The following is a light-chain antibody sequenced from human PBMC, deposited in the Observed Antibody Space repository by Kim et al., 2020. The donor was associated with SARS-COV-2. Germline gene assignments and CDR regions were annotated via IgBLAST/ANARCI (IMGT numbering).Light chain of an antibody. V-gene: IGKV3-20*01. CDR3: QQYGNSPWT. CDR1: QSVSGSY. J-gene: IGKJ1*01. Sequence: SPGERAPLSCRASQSVSGSYLAWYQQKPGQAPRLLIYDASSRATGIPDRFSGSGSGTDFTLTISRLEPEDFAVYYCQQYGNSPWTFGQGTKVDIK. CDR2: DAS.